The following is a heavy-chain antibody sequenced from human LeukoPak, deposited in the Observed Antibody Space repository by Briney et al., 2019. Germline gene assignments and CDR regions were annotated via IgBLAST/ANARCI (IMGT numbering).Heavy chain of an antibody. CDR3: ARGAHYFDY. J-gene: IGHJ4*02. V-gene: IGHV4-59*01. CDR2: VFYIGST. CDR1: GGSISSYY. Sequence: SETLSLTCTVSGGSISSYYWSRIRQPPGKGLEWIGYVFYIGSTDYNPSLKSRVTISVDTSKNQFSLKLSSVTAADTAVYYCARGAHYFDYWGQGTLVTVSS.